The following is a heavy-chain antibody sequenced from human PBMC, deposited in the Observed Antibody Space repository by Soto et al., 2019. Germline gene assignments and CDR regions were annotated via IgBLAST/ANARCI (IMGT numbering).Heavy chain of an antibody. CDR3: ARDWTSPSCVSSSCPRAGVFDP. Sequence: ASVKVSCKASGYTLTDHGISWVRQAPGQGLEWLGWINPYNPKTRYGEKVQGRVTMTTDTSSTVYMEMTGLTSDDTAVYYCARDWTSPSCVSSSCPRAGVFDPCG. D-gene: IGHD2-15*01. V-gene: IGHV1-18*04. CDR2: INPYNPKT. CDR1: GYTLTDHG. J-gene: IGHJ5*02.